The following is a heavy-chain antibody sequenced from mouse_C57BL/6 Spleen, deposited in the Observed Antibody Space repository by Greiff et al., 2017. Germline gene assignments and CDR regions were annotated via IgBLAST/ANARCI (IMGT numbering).Heavy chain of an antibody. V-gene: IGHV5-4*01. CDR3: ASTSDYYAMDY. Sequence: EVHLVESGGGLVKPGGSLKLSCAASGFTFSSYAMSWVRQTPEKRLEWVATISDGGSYTYYPDNVKGRFTISRDNAKNNLYLQMSHLKSEDTAMYYCASTSDYYAMDYWGQGTSVTVSS. CDR2: ISDGGSYT. CDR1: GFTFSSYA. D-gene: IGHD2-1*01. J-gene: IGHJ4*01.